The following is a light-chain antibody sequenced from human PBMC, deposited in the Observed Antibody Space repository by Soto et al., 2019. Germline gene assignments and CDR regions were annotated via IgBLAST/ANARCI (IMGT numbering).Light chain of an antibody. J-gene: IGKJ3*01. V-gene: IGKV3-11*01. Sequence: RATLSCRASESVRSRLAWYQQKPGQPPRLLIFDASNRATGIPARFSGSGSGTDFTLTISSLEPEDFAVYYCQQRTNWACTFGPGTKVDIK. CDR3: QQRTNWACT. CDR1: ESVRSR. CDR2: DAS.